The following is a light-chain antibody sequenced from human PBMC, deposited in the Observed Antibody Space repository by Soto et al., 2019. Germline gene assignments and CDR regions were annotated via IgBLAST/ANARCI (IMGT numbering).Light chain of an antibody. CDR3: HQRNQ. J-gene: IGKJ5*01. CDR1: QSVSSN. Sequence: EIVLTQSPGTLSLSPGERATLSCRASQSVSSNLAWYQQKPGQAPRLLIYGASTRATGIPARFSGSGSGTDFTLTISSVEPEDFAMYYCHQRNQFGQGTRLEIK. V-gene: IGKV3D-11*03. CDR2: GAS.